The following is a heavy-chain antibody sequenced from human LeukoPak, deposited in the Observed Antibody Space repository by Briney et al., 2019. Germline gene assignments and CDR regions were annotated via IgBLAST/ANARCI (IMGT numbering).Heavy chain of an antibody. Sequence: SETLSLTCTVSGGSISSSSYYWSWIRQPPGKGLEWIGYIYYSGSTNYNPSLKSRVTISVDTSKNQFSLKLSSVTAADTAVYYCARGNSIAVAGNYWGQGTLVTVSS. CDR3: ARGNSIAVAGNY. CDR2: IYYSGST. J-gene: IGHJ4*02. CDR1: GGSISSSSYY. D-gene: IGHD6-19*01. V-gene: IGHV4-61*01.